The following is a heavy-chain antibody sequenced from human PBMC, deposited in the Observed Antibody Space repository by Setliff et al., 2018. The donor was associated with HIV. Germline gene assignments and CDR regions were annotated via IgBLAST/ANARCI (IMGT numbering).Heavy chain of an antibody. V-gene: IGHV4-39*01. Sequence: PSETLSLTCTVSGGSISSSSYYWGWIRQPPGKGLEWIGSIYYSGSTYYNPSLKSRVTISVDTSKNQFSLKLSSVTAADTAVYYCARHPSKGLLGWFDPWGQGTLVTVS. D-gene: IGHD2-15*01. CDR2: IYYSGST. J-gene: IGHJ5*02. CDR3: ARHPSKGLLGWFDP. CDR1: GGSISSSSYY.